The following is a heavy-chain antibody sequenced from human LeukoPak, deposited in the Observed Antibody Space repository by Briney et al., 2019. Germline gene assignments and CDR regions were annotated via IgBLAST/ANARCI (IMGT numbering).Heavy chain of an antibody. Sequence: PGGSLRLSCVASGFTFDDYAMHWVRQAPGEGLEWVAGINWHSVSAIYADSRRGRLTLSRDNAKNSLFLQMNSLKTEDTAFYYCAKGARSSRGYTTDWGQGILVTVSS. CDR1: GFTFDDYA. CDR2: INWHSVSA. D-gene: IGHD3-22*01. V-gene: IGHV3-9*01. J-gene: IGHJ4*02. CDR3: AKGARSSRGYTTD.